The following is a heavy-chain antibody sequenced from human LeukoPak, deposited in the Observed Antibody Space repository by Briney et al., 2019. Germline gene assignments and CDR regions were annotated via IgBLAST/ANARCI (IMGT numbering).Heavy chain of an antibody. V-gene: IGHV3-21*01. CDR1: GFTFSSYS. J-gene: IGHJ3*01. CDR3: AKDREAYSSPGS. CDR2: ISSSSSYI. Sequence: TGGSLRLSCAASGFTFSSYSMNWVRQAPGKGLEWVSSISSSSSYIYYADSVKGRFTISRDNAKNSLYLQMNSLRAEDTAVYYCAKDREAYSSPGSWGQGTMVTVSS. D-gene: IGHD6-13*01.